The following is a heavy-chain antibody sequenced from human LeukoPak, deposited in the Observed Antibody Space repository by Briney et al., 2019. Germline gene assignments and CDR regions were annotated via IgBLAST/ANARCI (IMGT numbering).Heavy chain of an antibody. Sequence: SETLSLTCTVSGVSISSSSYYWGWIRQPPGKGLEWIGSICYSGSTYYNPSLKSRVTISVDTSKNQFSLKLSSVTAADTAVYYCARLSPNDYYDSSGYAQRVYYFDYWGQGTLVTVSS. J-gene: IGHJ4*02. CDR2: ICYSGST. CDR3: ARLSPNDYYDSSGYAQRVYYFDY. CDR1: GVSISSSSYY. V-gene: IGHV4-39*01. D-gene: IGHD3-22*01.